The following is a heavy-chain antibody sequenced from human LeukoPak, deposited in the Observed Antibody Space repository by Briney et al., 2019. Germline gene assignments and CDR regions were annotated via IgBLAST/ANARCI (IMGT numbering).Heavy chain of an antibody. Sequence: SETLSLTCTVSGGSISSYYWSWIRQPAGKGLEWIGRIYTSGSTNYNPSLKSRVTMSVDTSKNQFSLKLSSVTAADTAVYHCAREFYCSSTSCYVPDVYYYYYGMDVWGKGTTVTVSS. V-gene: IGHV4-4*07. J-gene: IGHJ6*04. D-gene: IGHD2-2*01. CDR2: IYTSGST. CDR1: GGSISSYY. CDR3: AREFYCSSTSCYVPDVYYYYYGMDV.